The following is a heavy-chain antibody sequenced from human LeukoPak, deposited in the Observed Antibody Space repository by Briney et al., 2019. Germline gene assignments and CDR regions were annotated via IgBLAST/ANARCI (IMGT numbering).Heavy chain of an antibody. D-gene: IGHD6-13*01. CDR3: AREIAAAGTSLDY. Sequence: ASVNVSCKASGYTFTGYYMHWVRQAPGQGLEWMGWINPNSGGTNYAQKFQGRVTMTRDTSISTAYMELSRLRSDDTAVYYCAREIAAAGTSLDYWGRGTLVTVSS. J-gene: IGHJ4*02. CDR2: INPNSGGT. V-gene: IGHV1-2*02. CDR1: GYTFTGYY.